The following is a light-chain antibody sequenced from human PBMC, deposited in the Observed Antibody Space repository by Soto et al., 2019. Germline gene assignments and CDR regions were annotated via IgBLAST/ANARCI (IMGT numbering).Light chain of an antibody. J-gene: IGKJ2*01. V-gene: IGKV4-1*01. CDR1: QSVLYSSNNKNY. CDR2: WAS. Sequence: DIVMTQSTDSLAVSLGERATINCKFSQSVLYSSNNKNYLAWYQQKPGQPPKLLIYWASTRETGVPDRFSGSGSGTDFTLTISSLQAEDVAVYYCQQDYSTPYTFGQGTKLEIK. CDR3: QQDYSTPYT.